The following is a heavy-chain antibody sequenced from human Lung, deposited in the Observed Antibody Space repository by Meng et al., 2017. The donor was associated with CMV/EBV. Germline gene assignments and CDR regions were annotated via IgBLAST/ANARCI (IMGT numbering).Heavy chain of an antibody. Sequence: GESLKISCAASGFTFDSYAMHWVRQAPGRGLEWVSVITANGGTTFYSGSVKGRFSISRDNSKNTLYLQMIGLRAEDTAVYYCAKDRHYYGSGTYYNGPESWGQGTLVXVSS. J-gene: IGHJ4*02. CDR1: GFTFDSYA. V-gene: IGHV3-23*01. CDR2: ITANGGTT. D-gene: IGHD3-10*01. CDR3: AKDRHYYGSGTYYNGPES.